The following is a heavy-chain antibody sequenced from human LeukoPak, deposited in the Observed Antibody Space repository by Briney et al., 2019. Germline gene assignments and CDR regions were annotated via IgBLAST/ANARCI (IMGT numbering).Heavy chain of an antibody. D-gene: IGHD6-25*01. CDR3: ATDQPLLISAAGVY. Sequence: ASVKVSCKASGGTFSSSAISWVRQAPGQGLEWMGGIIPMFGTANYAQKFQGRVTITADESTSTAYMELRSLRSEDTAAYYCATDQPLLISAAGVYWGQGTLVTVSS. CDR2: IIPMFGTA. CDR1: GGTFSSSA. V-gene: IGHV1-69*01. J-gene: IGHJ4*02.